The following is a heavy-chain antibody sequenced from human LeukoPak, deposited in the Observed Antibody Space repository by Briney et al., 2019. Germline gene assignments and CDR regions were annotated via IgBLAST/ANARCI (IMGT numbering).Heavy chain of an antibody. Sequence: SETLSLTCAVYGGSFSGYYWSWVRQPPGKGLEWIGEINHSGSTNYSPSLKGRVTISVDTSKNQFSLKLSSVTAADTAVYYRATLVYGSGDPTGAFDSGGQGIMVTVSA. CDR1: GGSFSGYY. CDR2: INHSGST. D-gene: IGHD3-10*01. V-gene: IGHV4-34*01. CDR3: ATLVYGSGDPTGAFDS. J-gene: IGHJ3*02.